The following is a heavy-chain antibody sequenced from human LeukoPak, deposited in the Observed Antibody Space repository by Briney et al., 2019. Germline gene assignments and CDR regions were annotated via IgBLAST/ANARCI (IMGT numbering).Heavy chain of an antibody. J-gene: IGHJ3*02. CDR2: MNPNSGNT. CDR1: RYTFTSYD. D-gene: IGHD5-12*01. CDR3: ARRKVATRGAFDI. Sequence: GASVKVSCKASRYTFTSYDINWVRQATGQGLEWMGWMNPNSGNTGYAQKFQGRVTMTRNTSISTAYMELSSLRSEDTAVYYCARRKVATRGAFDIWGQGTMVTLSS. V-gene: IGHV1-8*01.